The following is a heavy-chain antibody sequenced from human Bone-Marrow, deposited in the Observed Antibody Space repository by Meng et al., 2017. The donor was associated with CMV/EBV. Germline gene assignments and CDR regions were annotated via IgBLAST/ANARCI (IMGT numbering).Heavy chain of an antibody. J-gene: IGHJ4*02. Sequence: GEALKISWKGSGSSFTSYWFGWVRQMPGKGLEWMGIIYPGDSETRYSPSCQGQVTISADKSISTAYLQWSSMKASDTAMYYCARQTGELPYYFDYWGQGTLVTVSS. V-gene: IGHV5-51*01. CDR3: ARQTGELPYYFDY. CDR1: GSSFTSYW. CDR2: IYPGDSET. D-gene: IGHD1-26*01.